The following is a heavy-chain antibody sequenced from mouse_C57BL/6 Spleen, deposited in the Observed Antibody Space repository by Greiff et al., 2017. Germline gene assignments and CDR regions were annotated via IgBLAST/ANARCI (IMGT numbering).Heavy chain of an antibody. D-gene: IGHD1-1*01. V-gene: IGHV1-82*01. Sequence: QVQLQQSGPELVKPGASVKISCKASGYAFSSSWMNWVKQRPGKGLEWIGRIYPGDGDTNYNGKFKGKATLTAAKSSSTAYMQLSSLTSEDSAVYFCAREGNYDYAMDYWGQGTSVTVSS. J-gene: IGHJ4*01. CDR1: GYAFSSSW. CDR2: IYPGDGDT. CDR3: AREGNYDYAMDY.